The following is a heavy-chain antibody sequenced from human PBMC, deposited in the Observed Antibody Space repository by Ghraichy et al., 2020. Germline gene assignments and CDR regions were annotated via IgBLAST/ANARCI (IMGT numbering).Heavy chain of an antibody. CDR1: GYSISSGYY. J-gene: IGHJ4*02. Sequence: SETLSLTCTVSGYSISSGYYWGWIRQPPGKGLEWIGNIYHSGSTYYNPSLKSRLTISVDTSKNQISLKLSSVTAADTAVYYCVRVYYYDSSGYYDYWGQGTLVTVSS. CDR2: IYHSGST. D-gene: IGHD3-22*01. V-gene: IGHV4-38-2*02. CDR3: VRVYYYDSSGYYDY.